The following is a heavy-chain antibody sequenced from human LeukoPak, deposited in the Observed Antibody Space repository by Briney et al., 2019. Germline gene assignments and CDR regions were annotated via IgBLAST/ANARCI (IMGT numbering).Heavy chain of an antibody. CDR2: ISGSGGST. V-gene: IGHV3-23*01. Sequence: GGSLRLSCAASGFTFGSYAMSWVRQAPGKGLEWVSTISGSGGSTYYADSVKGRFTISRDNSKNTLYLQMNSLRAEDTAVYYCAKASGEGDYLYYYYGMDVWGQGTTVTVSS. J-gene: IGHJ6*02. CDR1: GFTFGSYA. CDR3: AKASGEGDYLYYYYGMDV. D-gene: IGHD4-17*01.